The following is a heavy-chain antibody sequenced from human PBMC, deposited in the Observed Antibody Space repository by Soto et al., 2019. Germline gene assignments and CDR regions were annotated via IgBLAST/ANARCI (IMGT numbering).Heavy chain of an antibody. V-gene: IGHV3-13*01. Sequence: GGSLRLSCVVSGFTFSYYDMFWVRQSTGKGLEWVSGIGIAGDTYYPDFAEGRFTISRENAKNSLHLQMNSLGAGDTAVYFCARGTGGSYLQNSRNFDYWGHGTLVTVSS. J-gene: IGHJ4*01. CDR2: IGIAGDT. D-gene: IGHD1-26*01. CDR3: ARGTGGSYLQNSRNFDY. CDR1: GFTFSYYD.